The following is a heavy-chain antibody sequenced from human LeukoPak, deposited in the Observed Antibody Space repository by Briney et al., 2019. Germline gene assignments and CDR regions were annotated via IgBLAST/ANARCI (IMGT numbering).Heavy chain of an antibody. CDR1: GFTFRNYG. D-gene: IGHD3-3*01. J-gene: IGHJ4*02. CDR2: IYFDGTNK. V-gene: IGHV3-33*01. CDR3: ARDQYDTWSRRGNFDS. Sequence: GTSLTLSCAASGFTFRNYGMHWVRPAPGKGLAWVALIYFDGTNKYYTDSVKGRFTISRDNTKNSLYLQMNSLRAEDTAVFYCARDQYDTWSRRGNFDSWGQGTLVIVSS.